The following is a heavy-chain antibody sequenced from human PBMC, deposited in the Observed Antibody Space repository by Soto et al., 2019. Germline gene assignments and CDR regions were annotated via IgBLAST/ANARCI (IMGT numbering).Heavy chain of an antibody. D-gene: IGHD5-12*01. CDR3: AKDAVYNDGLWLVAN. CDR2: MTGSGGDI. J-gene: IGHJ4*02. CDR1: GFSCSRYA. Sequence: PGGSLRLSCAASGFSCSRYAIMWVRQAPGKGQEWVAGMTGSGGDIRYADSVKGRFTISKDNSKNTLYLQMNSLRAEDTAIYYCAKDAVYNDGLWLVANWGQGTLVTVSS. V-gene: IGHV3-23*01.